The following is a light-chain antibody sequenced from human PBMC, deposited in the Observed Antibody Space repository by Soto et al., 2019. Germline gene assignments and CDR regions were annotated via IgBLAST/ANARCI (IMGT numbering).Light chain of an antibody. CDR1: QSVTSSY. V-gene: IGKV3-20*01. J-gene: IGKJ4*01. Sequence: EIVLTQSPGTLSLSPGERATLSCRASQSVTSSYLAWYQQKPGQAPRLLIYGASSRATGIPDRFSGSGSGTDVTLTISRLEPEDFAVYYWQQYGNSPRVTFGGGTKVEIK. CDR3: QQYGNSPRVT. CDR2: GAS.